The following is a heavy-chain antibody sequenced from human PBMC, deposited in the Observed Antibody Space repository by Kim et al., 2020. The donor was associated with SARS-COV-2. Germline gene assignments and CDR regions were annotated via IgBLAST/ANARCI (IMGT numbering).Heavy chain of an antibody. D-gene: IGHD6-6*01. CDR3: ARGSSPVVYFDY. V-gene: IGHV4-34*13. Sequence: NSNPSLTRRGTIAVDTSMNRFSLKLSSVTAADTAVYYCARGSSPVVYFDYWGQGTLVTVSS. J-gene: IGHJ4*02.